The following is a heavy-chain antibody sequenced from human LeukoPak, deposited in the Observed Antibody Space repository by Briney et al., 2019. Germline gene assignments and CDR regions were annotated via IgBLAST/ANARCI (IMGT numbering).Heavy chain of an antibody. CDR3: AKDLCSSTSCYIYYYYGMDV. V-gene: IGHV3-30*18. D-gene: IGHD2-2*01. CDR1: GFTFSSYG. J-gene: IGHJ6*02. CDR2: ISYDGSNK. Sequence: GGSLRLSCAASGFTFSSYGMHWVGQAPGKGLEWVAVISYDGSNKYYADSVKGRFTISRDNSKNTLYLQMNSLRAEDTAVYYCAKDLCSSTSCYIYYYYGMDVWGQGTTVTVSS.